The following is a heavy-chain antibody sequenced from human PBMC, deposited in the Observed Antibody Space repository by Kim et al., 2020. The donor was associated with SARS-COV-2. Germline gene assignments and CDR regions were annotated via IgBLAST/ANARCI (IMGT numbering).Heavy chain of an antibody. D-gene: IGHD2-8*02. J-gene: IGHJ3*02. CDR2: INHSGDT. V-gene: IGHV4-34*01. CDR3: VRDCTSTGGVADYAFGI. Sequence: SETLSLTCAVYGGSFSGYYWSWIRQPPGKGLEWIGEINHSGDTNYNPSLESRLTISVDTSKSQFSVKLSFVTAADTAVYYCVRDCTSTGGVADYAFGIWGQGTMVTVSS. CDR1: GGSFSGYY.